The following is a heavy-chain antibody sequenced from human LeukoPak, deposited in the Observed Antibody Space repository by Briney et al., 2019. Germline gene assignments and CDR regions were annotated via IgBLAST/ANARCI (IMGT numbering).Heavy chain of an antibody. D-gene: IGHD3-22*01. J-gene: IGHJ1*01. CDR1: GGSMSSHY. V-gene: IGHV4-59*11. CDR2: ISYSGST. CDR3: ARLIDSSGYLFQE. Sequence: PSETLSLTCTVSGGSMSSHYWNWIRQPPGKGLEWIGYISYSGSTNYNPSLKSRVTISVDTSKNQFSLKLSSVTAADTAVYYCARLIDSSGYLFQEWGQGTLVSVSS.